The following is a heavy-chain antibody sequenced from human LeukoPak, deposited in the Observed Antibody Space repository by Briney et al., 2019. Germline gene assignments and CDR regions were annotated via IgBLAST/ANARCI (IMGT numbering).Heavy chain of an antibody. D-gene: IGHD6-13*01. Sequence: MPSETLSLTCAVYGGSFSGYYWSWIRQPPGKGLEWIGEINHSGSTSYNPSLKSRVTISVDTSKNQFSLKLSSVTAADTAVYYCARAIAAAAYYMDVWGKGTTVTVSS. V-gene: IGHV4-34*01. CDR1: GGSFSGYY. CDR3: ARAIAAAAYYMDV. J-gene: IGHJ6*03. CDR2: INHSGST.